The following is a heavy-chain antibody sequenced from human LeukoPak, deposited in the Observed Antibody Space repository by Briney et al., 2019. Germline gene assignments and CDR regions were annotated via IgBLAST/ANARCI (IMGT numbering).Heavy chain of an antibody. V-gene: IGHV3-23*01. J-gene: IGHJ4*02. Sequence: GGSLRLSCTASGFTFGDYAMSWFRQAPGKGLEWVSTIGSSGGDTYYADSVKGRFTISRDNSKSTLFLQMNSLRAEDTAVYYCAKDGNNFEYWGQGTLVTVSS. CDR1: GFTFGDYA. CDR2: IGSSGGDT. CDR3: AKDGNNFEY.